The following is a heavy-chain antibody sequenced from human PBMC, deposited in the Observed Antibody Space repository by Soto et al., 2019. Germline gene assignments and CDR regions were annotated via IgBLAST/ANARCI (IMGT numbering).Heavy chain of an antibody. D-gene: IGHD3-22*01. CDR3: ARKIYDNYDSSLFDH. J-gene: IGHJ4*02. CDR1: AFTFKNHW. V-gene: IGHV3-74*01. CDR2: INGDGSFT. Sequence: PGGSLRLSCAASAFTFKNHWMHWVRQVPGKGPVWVSRINGDGSFTSYADAVKGRFTISRDNAKNTLSLQMNSLRAEDTAVYYCARKIYDNYDSSLFDHGGQGPLVTAS.